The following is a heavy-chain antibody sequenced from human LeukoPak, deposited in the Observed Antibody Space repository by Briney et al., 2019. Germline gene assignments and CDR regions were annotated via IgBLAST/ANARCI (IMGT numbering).Heavy chain of an antibody. D-gene: IGHD5-18*01. V-gene: IGHV3-21*06. CDR1: GFTFSSYS. Sequence: PGGSLRLSCAASGFTFSSYSMNWVRQAPGKGLEWVSSISSSSSYIYYADSVKGRFTISRDNAKNSLFLQLNTLRVDDTAVYYCARGYSFIDFWGQGTLLTVSS. J-gene: IGHJ4*02. CDR3: ARGYSFIDF. CDR2: ISSSSSYI.